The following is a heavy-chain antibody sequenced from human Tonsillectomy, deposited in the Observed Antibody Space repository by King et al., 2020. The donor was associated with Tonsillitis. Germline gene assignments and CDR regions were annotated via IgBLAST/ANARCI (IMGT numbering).Heavy chain of an antibody. V-gene: IGHV3-30*03. J-gene: IGHJ6*01. CDR1: GFGFRHYG. CDR2: ISYGGETK. D-gene: IGHD3-22*01. Sequence: VQLVESGGGDVQPGRSLRLTCAASGFGFRHYGMHWVRQAPGQGLEWVAFISYGGETKYYADSVKGRFSISRDNSRNALFLQMNNLRLEDRALYYCARDPEASTCGAESHPYYHYLDAWGQGTTVRVSS. CDR3: ARDPEASTCGAESHPYYHYLDA.